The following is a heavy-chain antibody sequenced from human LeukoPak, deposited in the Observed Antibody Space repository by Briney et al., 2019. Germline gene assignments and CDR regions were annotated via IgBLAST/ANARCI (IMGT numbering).Heavy chain of an antibody. D-gene: IGHD6-13*01. CDR1: GFSFSTYW. CDR3: ARDPGSSSFDL. Sequence: GGSLRLSCSASGFSFSTYWMNWVRQTPEAGLEFVANIDRDGSVRNYMDSLRGRSTISRDNAKKSMYLEINSLRADDTAVYYCARDPGSSSFDLWGRGALVTVSS. V-gene: IGHV3-7*01. CDR2: IDRDGSVR. J-gene: IGHJ4*02.